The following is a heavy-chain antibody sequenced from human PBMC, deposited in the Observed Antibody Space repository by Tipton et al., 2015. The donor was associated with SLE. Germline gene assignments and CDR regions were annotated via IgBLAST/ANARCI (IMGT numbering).Heavy chain of an antibody. CDR2: ASYSGRP. CDR1: GGSISSYY. J-gene: IGHJ5*02. V-gene: IGHV4-59*07. D-gene: IGHD3-3*01. CDR3: ARFEIFGDSNWFDP. Sequence: TLSLTCTVSGGSISSYYWSWIRQPPGKGLEWIGDASYSGRPNFNPSLKSRVTVSVDTSKNQISLRLSSVTAANSAVYYCARFEIFGDSNWFDPWGQGTRVTVSS.